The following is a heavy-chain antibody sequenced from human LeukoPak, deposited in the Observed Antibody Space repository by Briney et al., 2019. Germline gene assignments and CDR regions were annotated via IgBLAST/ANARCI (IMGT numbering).Heavy chain of an antibody. CDR3: AKWGGYDILTGYYDSDY. Sequence: PGASLRLSCAASGFIFSNYAMSWVRQAPGKGLEWVSAIGGRDGGTYYVDSVKGRFTVSRDDPKNTLYLQMNTLRVEDTAVYYCAKWGGYDILTGYYDSDYWGHGTLVTVSS. D-gene: IGHD3-9*01. CDR2: IGGRDGGT. J-gene: IGHJ4*01. CDR1: GFIFSNYA. V-gene: IGHV3-23*01.